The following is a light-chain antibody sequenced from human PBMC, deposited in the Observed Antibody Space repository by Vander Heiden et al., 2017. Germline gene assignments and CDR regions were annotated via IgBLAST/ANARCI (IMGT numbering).Light chain of an antibody. CDR1: SSNIGSIT. Sequence: HSVPTPPPPAPGTPGPRLPIPCSGSSSNIGSITVNWYQQLPGTAPKLLIYSNYQRPSGVPDRFSGSQSGTSPSLAISGLQSEDEADYYCAAWDDSLNGWVFGGGTKLTVL. V-gene: IGLV1-44*01. CDR2: SNY. CDR3: AAWDDSLNGWV. J-gene: IGLJ3*02.